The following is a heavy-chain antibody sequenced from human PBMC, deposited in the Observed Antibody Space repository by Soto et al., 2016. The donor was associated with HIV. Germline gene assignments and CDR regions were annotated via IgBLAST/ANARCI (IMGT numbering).Heavy chain of an antibody. CDR2: STHSGTT. CDR1: GDSISLGGYF. J-gene: IGHJ4*02. CDR3: ARGPYPAGHSRGVDY. Sequence: QLQESGPGLVKPSQSLSLTCNVSGDSISLGGYFWSWIRQFPGKGLQWIGYSTHSGTTYYNPSLKSRVSISVDTSKNQFSLIMRSLTAADTAIYYCARGPYPAGHSRGVDYWGQGALVTVSS. V-gene: IGHV4-31*03. D-gene: IGHD3-10*01.